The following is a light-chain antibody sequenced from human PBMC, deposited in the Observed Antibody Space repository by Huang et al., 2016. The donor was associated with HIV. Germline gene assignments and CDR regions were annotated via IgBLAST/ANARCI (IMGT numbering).Light chain of an antibody. CDR2: ATS. CDR3: QQRISWPPSYT. CDR1: QSVSSY. Sequence: EIVLTQSPATLSLSPGDRATLPCRASQSVSSYFAWYQQKPGHAPRLLIYATSNRATGVPARFSGSGSGTDFTLTISSLEPEDFANYYCQQRISWPPSYTFGQGTKVEI. J-gene: IGKJ2*01. V-gene: IGKV3-11*01.